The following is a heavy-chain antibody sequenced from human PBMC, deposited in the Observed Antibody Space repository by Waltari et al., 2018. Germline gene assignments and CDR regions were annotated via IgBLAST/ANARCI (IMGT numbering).Heavy chain of an antibody. CDR3: ARHPITIFGVEGFDP. D-gene: IGHD3-3*01. J-gene: IGHJ5*02. CDR1: GYSFTSYW. CDR2: IYPGDSDT. Sequence: EVQLVQSGAEVKKPGESLKISCKGSGYSFTSYWIGWVRQMPGKGLEWMGIIYPGDSDTRYSPSFQGQVTISADKSISTAYLQWSSLKDSDTAMYYCARHPITIFGVEGFDPWGQGTLVTVSS. V-gene: IGHV5-51*01.